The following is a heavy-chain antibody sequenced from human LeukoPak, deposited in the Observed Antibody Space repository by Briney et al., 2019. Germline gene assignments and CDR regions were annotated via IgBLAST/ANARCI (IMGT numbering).Heavy chain of an antibody. J-gene: IGHJ4*02. CDR1: GGSISSYY. Sequence: SETLSLTCTVSGGSISSYYWSWIRQPPGKGLEWIGYIYYSGSTNYNPSLKSRVTISVDTSKNQFSLKLSSVTAADTAVYYCTLGATEGYNDYRGQGTPVTVSS. CDR3: TLGATEGYNDY. CDR2: IYYSGST. V-gene: IGHV4-59*08. D-gene: IGHD1-26*01.